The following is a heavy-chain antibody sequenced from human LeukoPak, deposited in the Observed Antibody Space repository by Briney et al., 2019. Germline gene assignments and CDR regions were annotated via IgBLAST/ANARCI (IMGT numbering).Heavy chain of an antibody. D-gene: IGHD2-2*01. CDR2: INHSGST. CDR1: GGSFSGYY. J-gene: IGHJ5*02. CDR3: ARDRQRWYCSRTSCPNWFDP. V-gene: IGHV4-34*01. Sequence: SETLSLTCAVYGGSFSGYYWSWIRQPPGKGLEWIGEINHSGSTNYNPSLKSRVTISVDTSKNQFSLKLSSVTAADTAVYYCARDRQRWYCSRTSCPNWFDPCGQGTLVIVSS.